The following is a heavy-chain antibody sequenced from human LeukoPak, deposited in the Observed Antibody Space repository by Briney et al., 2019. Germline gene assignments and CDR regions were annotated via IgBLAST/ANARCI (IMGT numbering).Heavy chain of an antibody. CDR1: GFTFSTYW. CDR2: IKQDGSEK. Sequence: GGSLRLSCAASGFTFSTYWMSWVRQAPGKGLEWVANIKQDGSEKYYVDSVKGRFTISRDNAKNSLYLQMNSLRAEDTAVYYCARAQGETYYYGSGSYYIDYWGQGTLVTVSS. CDR3: ARAQGETYYYGSGSYYIDY. D-gene: IGHD3-10*01. J-gene: IGHJ4*02. V-gene: IGHV3-7*01.